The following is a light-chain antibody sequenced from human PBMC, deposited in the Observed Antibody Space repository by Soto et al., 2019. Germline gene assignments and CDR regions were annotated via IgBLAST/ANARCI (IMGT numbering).Light chain of an antibody. CDR2: VAS. J-gene: IGKJ1*01. V-gene: IGKV3-11*01. CDR1: QSVSSD. Sequence: EIVLTQSPATLSLSPGERATLSSRASQSVSSDLAWYHQKPGKAPRLLIFVASNGPIGFPAMLSGSGSGTDFLLTFRSLEPEDFEVYYCQQGSNWWAFGKGTKVDIK. CDR3: QQGSNWWA.